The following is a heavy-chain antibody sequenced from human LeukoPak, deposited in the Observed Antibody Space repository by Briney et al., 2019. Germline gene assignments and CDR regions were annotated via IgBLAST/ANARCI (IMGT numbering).Heavy chain of an antibody. CDR1: DDSISDYY. D-gene: IGHD3-10*01. V-gene: IGHV4-59*01. CDR2: FHNSGTS. J-gene: IGHJ4*02. Sequence: KPSETLSLTCTVSDDSISDYYRGWIRQPPGKGLEWIGYFHNSGTSTYNPSLKSRVTISADTSKNQFSLKLNSLTTADTAVYYCAGAYGSGVRSLDYWGQGTLVTVSS. CDR3: AGAYGSGVRSLDY.